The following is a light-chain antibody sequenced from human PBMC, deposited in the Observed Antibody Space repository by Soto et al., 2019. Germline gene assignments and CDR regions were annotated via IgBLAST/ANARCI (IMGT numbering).Light chain of an antibody. V-gene: IGKV1-27*01. CDR2: SAS. CDR3: QRTSNVPLT. J-gene: IGKJ5*01. Sequence: DIQWTQSPSSPAASVGGRGTITCRVSQDIANFLNFYRQKSGKVPNVLISSASNLQSGVPSRFSGSRSGTDFPLSINSLQPEDVAIYYGQRTSNVPLTIGQGTRLEIK. CDR1: QDIANF.